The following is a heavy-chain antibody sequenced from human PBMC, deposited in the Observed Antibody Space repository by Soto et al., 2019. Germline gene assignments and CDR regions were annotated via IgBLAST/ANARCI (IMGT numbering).Heavy chain of an antibody. D-gene: IGHD2-15*01. V-gene: IGHV3-23*01. CDR1: GYTFTNYW. J-gene: IGHJ6*02. CDR3: AKDPSLGYCSGGSCYPRPGYYYGMDV. CDR2: ISGSGGST. Sequence: GESLKISCQTSGYTFTNYWIGWVRQAPGKGLEWVSAISGSGGSTYYADSVKGRFTISRDNSKNTLYLQMNSLRAEDTAVYYCAKDPSLGYCSGGSCYPRPGYYYGMDVWGQGTTVTVSS.